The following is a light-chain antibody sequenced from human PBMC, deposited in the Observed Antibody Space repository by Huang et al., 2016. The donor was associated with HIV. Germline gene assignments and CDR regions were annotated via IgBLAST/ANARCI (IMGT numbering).Light chain of an antibody. J-gene: IGKJ3*01. CDR2: GAS. V-gene: IGKV3-20*01. CDR1: QSISRSS. CDR3: HQYGSPPFT. Sequence: EIVLTQSPGTLSLSPGVRATLSCRASQSISRSSLAWYLQKPGQAPTLLIHGASTRATDIPDRFSGSGSGTDFTLTISRLEPEDFAVYYCHQYGSPPFTFGPGTKVDIK.